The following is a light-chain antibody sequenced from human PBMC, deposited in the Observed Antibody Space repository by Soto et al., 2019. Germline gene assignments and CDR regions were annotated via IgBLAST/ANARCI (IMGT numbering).Light chain of an antibody. CDR1: QSVSSY. CDR3: QQRSNWPREIT. CDR2: DAS. J-gene: IGKJ5*01. Sequence: EIVLTQSPSTLSLSPGERATLSCGASQSVSSYLAWYQQKPGQAPRLLIYDASNRATGIPARLSGSGSGTDFTLTISSLEPEDFAVSYCQQRSNWPREITFGQGTRLEIK. V-gene: IGKV3-11*01.